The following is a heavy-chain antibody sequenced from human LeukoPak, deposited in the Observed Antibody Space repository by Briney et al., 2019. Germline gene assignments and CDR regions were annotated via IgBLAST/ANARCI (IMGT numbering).Heavy chain of an antibody. V-gene: IGHV4-39*01. CDR2: IYFSGST. Sequence: SETLSLTCTVSGDSISRSNYYWGWIRQPPGRGLESIGSIYFSGSTYYNPSLNSRVTISVDTSKNQFSLKLTSVTATDTAVYYCTRHLVSSPSRPFHHWGQGTLVTVSS. CDR3: TRHLVSSPSRPFHH. J-gene: IGHJ4*02. CDR1: GDSISRSNYY. D-gene: IGHD6-6*01.